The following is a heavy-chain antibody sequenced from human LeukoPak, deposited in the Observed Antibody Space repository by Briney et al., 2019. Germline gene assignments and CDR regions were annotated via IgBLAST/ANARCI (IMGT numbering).Heavy chain of an antibody. D-gene: IGHD2/OR15-2a*01. Sequence: SETLSLTCTVSGGSISTYYWSWIRQPPGKGLEWIGEINHSGSTNYNPSLKSRVTISVDTSKNQFSLKLSSVTAADTAVYYCARGTLSYYMDVWGKGTTVTVSS. CDR1: GGSISTYY. V-gene: IGHV4-34*01. CDR3: ARGTLSYYMDV. J-gene: IGHJ6*03. CDR2: INHSGST.